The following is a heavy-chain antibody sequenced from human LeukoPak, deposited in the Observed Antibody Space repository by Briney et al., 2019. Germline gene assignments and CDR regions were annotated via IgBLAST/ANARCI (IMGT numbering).Heavy chain of an antibody. V-gene: IGHV3-53*01. Sequence: GGSLRFSCAASGFVVSSNYMSWVRQAPGKGHEWVSVIRSGGTTFYADSVKGRFTVSRDTSENTVYLQMNSLTAEDTAVYYCARDRNIGGYSWGFDYWGQGALVIVSS. D-gene: IGHD6-19*01. CDR3: ARDRNIGGYSWGFDY. CDR1: GFVVSSNY. J-gene: IGHJ4*02. CDR2: IRSGGTT.